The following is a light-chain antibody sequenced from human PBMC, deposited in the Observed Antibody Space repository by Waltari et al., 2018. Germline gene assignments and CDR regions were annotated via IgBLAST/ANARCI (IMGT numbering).Light chain of an antibody. CDR2: RVS. CDR1: TH. Sequence: THLTWYQQRPGQSPRRLLYRVSIRDTGIPDRFSGSGFGTDFSLTISRVEPEDFGVYYCMQYKFLPDTFGPGTTVEIK. V-gene: IGKV3-20*01. CDR3: MQYKFLPDT. J-gene: IGKJ1*01.